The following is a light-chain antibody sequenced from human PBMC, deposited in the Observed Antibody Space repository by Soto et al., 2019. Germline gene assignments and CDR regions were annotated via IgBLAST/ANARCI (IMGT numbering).Light chain of an antibody. CDR3: AAWDDSLNGRV. CDR1: SSNIGSNT. Sequence: QPVLTQPRSASGTPGQRVTISCSGSSSNIGSNTVNWYQQLPGTAPKLLISNNSQRPSGVPDRFSGSKSGTSASLAISGLQSEDEATYYCAAWDDSLNGRVFGGGTKLTVL. J-gene: IGLJ3*02. V-gene: IGLV1-44*01. CDR2: NNS.